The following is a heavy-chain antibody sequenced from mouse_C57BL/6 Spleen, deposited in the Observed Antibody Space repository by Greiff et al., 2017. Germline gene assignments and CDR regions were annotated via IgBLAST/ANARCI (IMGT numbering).Heavy chain of an antibody. CDR2: IHPNSGST. Sequence: VQLQQPGAELVKPGASVKLSCKASGYTFTSYWMHWVKQRPGQGLEWIGMIHPNSGSTNYNEKFKSKATLTVDKSSSTAYMQLSSLTSEDSAVYYCARDPLYDGYYDGGDYWGQGTTLTVSS. V-gene: IGHV1-64*01. J-gene: IGHJ2*01. CDR3: ARDPLYDGYYDGGDY. CDR1: GYTFTSYW. D-gene: IGHD2-3*01.